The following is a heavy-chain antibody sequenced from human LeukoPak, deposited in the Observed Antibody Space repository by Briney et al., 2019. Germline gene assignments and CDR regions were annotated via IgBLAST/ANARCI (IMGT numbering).Heavy chain of an antibody. Sequence: GGSLRLSCAASGFTFSTYWMTWVRRAPGKGPEWVANIKEGGSATYYVDSVKGRFTISRDNAKKSLYLQMNSLRAEDTAVYYCARDSPGYLAYDSWGQGTLVTVCS. CDR2: IKEGGSAT. J-gene: IGHJ4*02. CDR3: ARDSPGYLAYDS. D-gene: IGHD1-1*01. CDR1: GFTFSTYW. V-gene: IGHV3-7*04.